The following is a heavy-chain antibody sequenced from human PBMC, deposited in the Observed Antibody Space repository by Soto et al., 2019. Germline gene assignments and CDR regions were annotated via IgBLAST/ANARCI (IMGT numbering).Heavy chain of an antibody. D-gene: IGHD4-17*01. CDR3: ARGGSRPYGFDY. CDR2: IIPIFGTA. V-gene: IGHV1-69*13. J-gene: IGHJ4*02. CDR1: GGTFSSYA. Sequence: SVKVSCKASGGTFSSYAISWERQAPGQGLEWMGGIIPIFGTANYAQKFQRRGTITADESTSTAYMELSSLRSEDTAVYYCARGGSRPYGFDYWGQGTLVTVSS.